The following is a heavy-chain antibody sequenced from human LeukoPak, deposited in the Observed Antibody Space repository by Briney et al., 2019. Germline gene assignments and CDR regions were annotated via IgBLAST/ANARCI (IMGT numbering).Heavy chain of an antibody. CDR3: ARDPLRNFLH. J-gene: IGHJ1*01. CDR2: IKQDGSEK. V-gene: IGHV3-7*01. Sequence: PGWSLRLSCAGSGYTFSDHYMSWIRQAPGKGLEWVANIKQDGSEKYYVDSVKGRFSISRDNAKNSLYLQMNSLRAEDTAVYYCARDPLRNFLHWGQCTLVTVSS. D-gene: IGHD4-17*01. CDR1: GYTFSDHY.